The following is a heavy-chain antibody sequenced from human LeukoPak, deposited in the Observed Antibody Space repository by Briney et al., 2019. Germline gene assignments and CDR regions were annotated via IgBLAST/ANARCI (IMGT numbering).Heavy chain of an antibody. CDR3: AKDQALSLSSSRALDY. CDR2: ISSSGGSP. J-gene: IGHJ4*02. Sequence: GGSLRLSCVASGFTFSTYALSWVRQAPGKGLEWVSAISSSGGSPYYADSVNGRFTISRDNSKYTLYLQMNSLRAEDTALYYCAKDQALSLSSSRALDYWGQGTLSPSPQ. CDR1: GFTFSTYA. D-gene: IGHD2-2*01. V-gene: IGHV3-23*01.